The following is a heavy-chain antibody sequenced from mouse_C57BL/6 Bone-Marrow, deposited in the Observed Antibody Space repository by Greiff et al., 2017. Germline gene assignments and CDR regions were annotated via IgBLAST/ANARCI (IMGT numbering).Heavy chain of an antibody. CDR1: GYTFTEYT. D-gene: IGHD1-1*01. Sequence: VKLQESGAELVKPGASVKLSCKASGYTFTEYTIYWVKQRSGQGLAWIGWFYPGSGSIKYNEKFKDKATLTADKSSSTFYMELSRLTSEDSAVYFCARHEARYYGSSYYFDYGGQGTTLTVSS. CDR3: ARHEARYYGSSYYFDY. J-gene: IGHJ2*01. CDR2: FYPGSGSI. V-gene: IGHV1-62-2*01.